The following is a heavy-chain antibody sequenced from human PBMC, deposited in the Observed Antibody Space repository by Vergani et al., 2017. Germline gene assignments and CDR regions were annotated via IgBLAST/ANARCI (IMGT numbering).Heavy chain of an antibody. CDR2: IDEYGNRA. D-gene: IGHD2-8*02. V-gene: IGHV3-74*03. CDR1: GFSFNTYW. J-gene: IGHJ5*01. Sequence: EVQLVESGGGSVQSGGYLRLSCVASGFSFNTYWMHWVRQVPGKGLMWVARIDEYGNRATYGDFETGRFTISRDNAKNTVFLQMNNLRADDAGVYYCVRTEYCTGIACNTRFDSWVQGALVTVSS. CDR3: VRTEYCTGIACNTRFDS.